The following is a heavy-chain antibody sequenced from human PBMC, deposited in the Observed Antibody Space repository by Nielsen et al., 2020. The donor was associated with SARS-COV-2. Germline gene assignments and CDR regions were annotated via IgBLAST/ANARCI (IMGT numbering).Heavy chain of an antibody. V-gene: IGHV1-46*01. Sequence: ASVKVSCKASGYTFTSYYMHWVRQAPGQGLEWMGIINPSGGSTSYAQKFQGRVTMTTDTSTSTAYMELRSLRSDDTAVYYCARAMRNDFWSGYYHNWFDPWGQGTLVTVSS. D-gene: IGHD3-3*01. CDR2: INPSGGST. J-gene: IGHJ5*02. CDR3: ARAMRNDFWSGYYHNWFDP. CDR1: GYTFTSYY.